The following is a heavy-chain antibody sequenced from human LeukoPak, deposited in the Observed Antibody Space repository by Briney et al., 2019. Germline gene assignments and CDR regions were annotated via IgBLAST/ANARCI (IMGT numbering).Heavy chain of an antibody. CDR3: ARDTQKYCTNGVCYGLDY. CDR2: ISSSGSTI. CDR1: GSTFSDYY. J-gene: IGHJ4*02. D-gene: IGHD2-8*01. Sequence: PGGSLRLSCAASGSTFSDYYMSWIRQAPGKGLEWVSYISSSGSTIYYADSVKGRFTISRDNAKNSLYLQMNSLRAEDTAVYYCARDTQKYCTNGVCYGLDYWGQGTLVTVSS. V-gene: IGHV3-11*01.